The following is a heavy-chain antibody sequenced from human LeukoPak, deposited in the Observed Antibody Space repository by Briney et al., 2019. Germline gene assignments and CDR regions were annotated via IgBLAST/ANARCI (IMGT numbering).Heavy chain of an antibody. Sequence: ASVRVSFKASGYTFTSYGISWVRQAPGQGREWVGWISAYNGNTNYAQKLQGRVTMTTDTSTSTAYMELRSLRSDDTAVYYCARGRAARPLDYWGQGTLVTVSS. CDR3: ARGRAARPLDY. CDR1: GYTFTSYG. CDR2: ISAYNGNT. J-gene: IGHJ4*02. D-gene: IGHD6-6*01. V-gene: IGHV1-18*01.